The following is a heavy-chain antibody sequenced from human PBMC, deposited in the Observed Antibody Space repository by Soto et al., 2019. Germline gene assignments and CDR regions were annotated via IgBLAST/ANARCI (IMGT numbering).Heavy chain of an antibody. J-gene: IGHJ5*02. D-gene: IGHD3-10*01. Sequence: PGGSLSLSCAASGFTFSDYYMSWIRQAPGKGLEWVSSISGTIIIIYYADSVKGRFTISRDNAKNSLYLQMNSLRAEDTAVYYCARSGFTMVRGVRSWGQGTLVTVSS. CDR3: ARSGFTMVRGVRS. V-gene: IGHV3-11*04. CDR1: GFTFSDYY. CDR2: ISGTIIII.